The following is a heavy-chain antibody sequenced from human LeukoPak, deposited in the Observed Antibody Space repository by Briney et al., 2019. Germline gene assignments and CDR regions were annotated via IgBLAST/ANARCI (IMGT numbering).Heavy chain of an antibody. CDR1: GFTFSSYS. CDR3: ARPAGVRGAHIDS. J-gene: IGHJ4*02. CDR2: INQSGST. V-gene: IGHV4-34*01. D-gene: IGHD3-10*01. Sequence: GSLRLSCAASGFTFSSYSMNWVRQTPGKGPEWIGEINQSGSTNLNPSLKSRVTISVDTSRKQFSLKLRSVTAADTAVYYCARPAGVRGAHIDSWGQGTLVTVSS.